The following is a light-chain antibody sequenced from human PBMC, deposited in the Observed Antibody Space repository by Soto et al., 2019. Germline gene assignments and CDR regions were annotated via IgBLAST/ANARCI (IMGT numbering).Light chain of an antibody. CDR3: SSYAGSSTYV. V-gene: IGLV2-8*01. CDR2: EVN. Sequence: QSVLTQPPSASGSPGQSVTISCTGTISDVGGYNYVAWYQQHPGKAPKLMIYEVNKRPSGVPDRFSGSKSGSTASLTVSGLQAEDEADYYCSSYAGSSTYVFGNGTKVTVL. J-gene: IGLJ1*01. CDR1: ISDVGGYNY.